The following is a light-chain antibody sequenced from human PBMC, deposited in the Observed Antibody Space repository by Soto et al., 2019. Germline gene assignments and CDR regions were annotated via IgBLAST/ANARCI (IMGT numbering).Light chain of an antibody. Sequence: EIVLTESPATLSLSPGERATLYCRASQSVSSYLAWYQQKNGQAPRRLIYDASNRATGIPARFSGSWYETDFNLTISSLEPEDFAVYYCHQRSNWPRTFGGGTKVDIK. CDR1: QSVSSY. CDR2: DAS. J-gene: IGKJ4*01. V-gene: IGKV3-11*01. CDR3: HQRSNWPRT.